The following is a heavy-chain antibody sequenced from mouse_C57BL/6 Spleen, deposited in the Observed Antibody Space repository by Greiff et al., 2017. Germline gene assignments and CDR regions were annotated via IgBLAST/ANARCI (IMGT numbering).Heavy chain of an antibody. V-gene: IGHV14-4*01. J-gene: IGHJ3*01. CDR2: IDPENGDT. Sequence: EVQLKESGAELVRPGASVKLSCTASGFNIKDDYMHWVKQRPEQGLEWIGWIDPENGDTEYASKFQGKATITADTSSNTAYLQLSSLTSEDTAVYYCATPTMVTTETYWGQGTLVTVSA. CDR1: GFNIKDDY. CDR3: ATPTMVTTETY. D-gene: IGHD2-9*01.